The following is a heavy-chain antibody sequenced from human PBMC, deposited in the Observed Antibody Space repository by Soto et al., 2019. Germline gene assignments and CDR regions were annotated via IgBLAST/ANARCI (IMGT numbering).Heavy chain of an antibody. V-gene: IGHV4-34*01. D-gene: IGHD4-4*01. CDR2: INHSGST. CDR3: ARVPESHPTDSNYYWFDP. Sequence: PSETLSLTCAVYGGSFSGYYWSWIRQPPGKGLEWIGEINHSGSTNYNPSLKSRVTISVDTSKNQFSLKPSSVTAADTAVYYCARVPESHPTDSNYYWFDPWGQGTLVTVSS. CDR1: GGSFSGYY. J-gene: IGHJ5*02.